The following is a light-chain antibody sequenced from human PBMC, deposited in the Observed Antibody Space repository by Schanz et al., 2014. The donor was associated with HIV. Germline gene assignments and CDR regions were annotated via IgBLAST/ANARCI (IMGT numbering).Light chain of an antibody. CDR3: HLYGRS. J-gene: IGKJ3*01. Sequence: DIVLTQSPGTLSLSPGERATLSCGASQRLSSSYLAWYQQKRDQPPRLVIYATSTRAAGIPDRFSGTGSGTDFTLTISSLEPEDFAVYYCHLYGRSFGPGTKVDIK. CDR2: ATS. V-gene: IGKV3-20*01. CDR1: QRLSSSY.